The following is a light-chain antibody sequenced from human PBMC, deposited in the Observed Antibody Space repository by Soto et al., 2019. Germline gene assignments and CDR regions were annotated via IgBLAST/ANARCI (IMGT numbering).Light chain of an antibody. CDR2: AAS. Sequence: DIQMTQSPSSLSASVGDRVTITYRASQSISSYLNWYQQKPGKAPKILIYAASSLQSGVPSRFSGSGSGTDFTLTISSLQPEDFATYYCQQSYSTLRTWTFGQGTKVEIK. V-gene: IGKV1-39*01. CDR1: QSISSY. J-gene: IGKJ1*01. CDR3: QQSYSTLRTWT.